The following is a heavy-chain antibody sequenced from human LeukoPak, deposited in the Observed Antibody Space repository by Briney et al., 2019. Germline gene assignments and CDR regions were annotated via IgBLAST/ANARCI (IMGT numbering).Heavy chain of an antibody. D-gene: IGHD3-22*01. CDR2: IRYDRRNQ. V-gene: IGHV3-30*02. Sequence: GGSLRLSCAASGFTFSSYGMHWVRQAPGKGLEWVAFIRYDRRNQYYADSVKGRFTISRDNSKNTLYLQMNSLRAEDTAVYYCAKDYSDSSGYFRVPHVFDFWGQGTLVTVSS. CDR1: GFTFSSYG. CDR3: AKDYSDSSGYFRVPHVFDF. J-gene: IGHJ4*02.